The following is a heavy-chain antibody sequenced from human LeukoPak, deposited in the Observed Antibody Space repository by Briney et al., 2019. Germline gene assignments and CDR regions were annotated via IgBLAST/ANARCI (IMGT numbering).Heavy chain of an antibody. CDR2: IYYSGST. V-gene: IGHV4-39*01. CDR1: SDY. CDR3: ARLRAFDI. Sequence: SDYWMSWVRQPPGKGLEWIGSIYYSGSTYYNPSLKSRVTISVDTSKNQFSLKLSSVTAADTAVYYCARLRAFDIWGQGTMVTVSS. J-gene: IGHJ3*02.